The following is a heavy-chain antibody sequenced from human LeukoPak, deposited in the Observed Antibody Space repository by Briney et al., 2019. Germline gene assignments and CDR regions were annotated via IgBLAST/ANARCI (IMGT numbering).Heavy chain of an antibody. CDR3: AKKSGNLYYFDY. CDR2: ISGSGVST. CDR1: GFIFSSYA. V-gene: IGHV3-23*01. Sequence: GGSLRLSCAASGFIFSSYAMSWVRRAPGKGLEWVSAISGSGVSTYYADSVKGRFTISRDDSQNTLALQMNSLRAEDTAVYYCAKKSGNLYYFDYWGQGTLVTVSS. D-gene: IGHD1-14*01. J-gene: IGHJ4*02.